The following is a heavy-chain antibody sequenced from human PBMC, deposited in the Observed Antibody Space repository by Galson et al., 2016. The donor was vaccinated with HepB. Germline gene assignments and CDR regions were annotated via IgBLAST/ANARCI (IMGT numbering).Heavy chain of an antibody. CDR1: GGSFSDYS. Sequence: SETLSLTCEVYGGSFSDYSWIRQPPGKGLEWIGEVNHSGTTNYNPSLKSRVTIPVDTSKNQFSLKLSSVTAADTAVYYCRSTGYSSTWYSKGPQLDYWGQGTLVTVSS. CDR3: RSTGYSSTWYSKGPQLDY. CDR2: VNHSGTT. D-gene: IGHD6-13*01. V-gene: IGHV4-34*01. J-gene: IGHJ4*02.